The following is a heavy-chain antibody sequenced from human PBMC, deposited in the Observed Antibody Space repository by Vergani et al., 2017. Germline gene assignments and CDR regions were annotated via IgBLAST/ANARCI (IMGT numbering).Heavy chain of an antibody. Sequence: QVQLVQSGAEVKKPGASVKVSCKASGYTFTSYDINWVRQATGQGLEWMGWMNPNSGNTGYAQKFQGRVTMTRNTSISTAYMELSSLRSEDTAVYYCARSPLDIVVVPAATSPRGLHDLWGQGTLVTVSS. CDR2: MNPNSGNT. CDR3: ARSPLDIVVVPAATSPRGLHDL. J-gene: IGHJ5*02. CDR1: GYTFTSYD. V-gene: IGHV1-8*01. D-gene: IGHD2-2*01.